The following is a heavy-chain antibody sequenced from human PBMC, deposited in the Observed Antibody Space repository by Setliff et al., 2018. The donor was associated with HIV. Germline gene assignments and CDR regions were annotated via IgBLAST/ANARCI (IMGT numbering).Heavy chain of an antibody. CDR2: INPKSGGT. CDR1: GYTFTGYY. V-gene: IGHV1-2*06. Sequence: ASVKVSCKASGYTFTGYYMHWVRQAPGHRLEWMGRINPKSGGTNYAQKFQGRVTMTRDTSINTVYMEMSRLRSDDTAVYYCASWGGSPDGYFYYYMDVWGKGTTVTVSS. CDR3: ASWGGSPDGYFYYYMDV. J-gene: IGHJ6*03. D-gene: IGHD1-26*01.